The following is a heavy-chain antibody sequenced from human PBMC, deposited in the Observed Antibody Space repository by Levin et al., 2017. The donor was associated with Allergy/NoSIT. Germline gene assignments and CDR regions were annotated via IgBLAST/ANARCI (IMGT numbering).Heavy chain of an antibody. Sequence: HPGGSLRLSCAASGFTFSNYGMHWVRQAPGKGLEWVAVIWYDGSNKHYADSVKGRITISRDNSKNTLYLQMNSLRDEDTAVYYCARCSGGGCHGWVDSWGQGTLVTVSS. J-gene: IGHJ5*01. CDR3: ARCSGGGCHGWVDS. D-gene: IGHD2-15*01. V-gene: IGHV3-33*01. CDR1: GFTFSNYG. CDR2: IWYDGSNK.